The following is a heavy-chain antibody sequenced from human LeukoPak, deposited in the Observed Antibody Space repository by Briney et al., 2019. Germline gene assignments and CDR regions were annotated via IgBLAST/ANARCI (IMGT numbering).Heavy chain of an antibody. D-gene: IGHD3-3*01. Sequence: GGSLRLSCAASGFTFSSYSMNWVRQAPGKGLEWVSSISSSSSYIYYADSVKGRFTISRDNAKNSLYLQMNSLRAEDTAVYYCAREIVEWLGGAFDIWGQGTMVTVSS. CDR2: ISSSSSYI. V-gene: IGHV3-21*01. CDR3: AREIVEWLGGAFDI. J-gene: IGHJ3*02. CDR1: GFTFSSYS.